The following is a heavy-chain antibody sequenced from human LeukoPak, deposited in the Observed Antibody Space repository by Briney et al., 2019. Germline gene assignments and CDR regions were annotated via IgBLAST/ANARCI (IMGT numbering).Heavy chain of an antibody. Sequence: ASVKVSCTASGYTFTCYYMHWVRHAPRQGVGWMGWINPNSGGTNYAQKFQGRVTMTSDTSISTAYMELSRLRSDDTAVYYCARDHDDILTGYYMADFWGQGTLVTVSS. J-gene: IGHJ4*02. CDR1: GYTFTCYY. D-gene: IGHD3-9*01. V-gene: IGHV1-2*02. CDR2: INPNSGGT. CDR3: ARDHDDILTGYYMADF.